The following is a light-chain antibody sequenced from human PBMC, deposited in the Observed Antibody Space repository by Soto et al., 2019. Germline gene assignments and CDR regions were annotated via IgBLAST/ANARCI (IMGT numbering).Light chain of an antibody. CDR1: RAKIGNSY. J-gene: IGLJ3*02. V-gene: IGLV1-51*01. Sequence: QSLLTQPPSVSAAPGQKVTISCSGSRAKIGNSYVSWYQQVPGTAPRLLIYDNNERPSGIPDRFSGSKSGTSATLGITGLQTGDEADYYCVAWDSGLNGVLFGGGTKLTVL. CDR2: DNN. CDR3: VAWDSGLNGVL.